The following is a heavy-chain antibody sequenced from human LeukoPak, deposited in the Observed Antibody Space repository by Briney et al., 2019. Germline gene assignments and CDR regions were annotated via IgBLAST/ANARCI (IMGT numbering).Heavy chain of an antibody. CDR2: IGYGGSNK. V-gene: IGHV3-33*01. Sequence: GSSLRLPWAAPGFTFSSYGMHWVRQAPGKGLEWVAVIGYGGSNKYYADSVKGRFTISRDNSKNTLYLQMNSLRAEDTAVYYWARSSGIAVAGSDYWGQGTLVTVSS. D-gene: IGHD6-19*01. CDR3: ARSSGIAVAGSDY. J-gene: IGHJ4*02. CDR1: GFTFSSYG.